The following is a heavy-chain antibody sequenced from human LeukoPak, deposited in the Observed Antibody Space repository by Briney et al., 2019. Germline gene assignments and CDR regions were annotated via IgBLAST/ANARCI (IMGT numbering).Heavy chain of an antibody. D-gene: IGHD6-13*01. Sequence: GESLKISCKGSGYSFTSYWISWVRQMPGKGLEWMGRIDPSDSYTYYSPSFQGHVTTSADKSISTAHLQWSSLKASDTAMYYCARHSGPLEALDIWGQGTMVTDSS. CDR1: GYSFTSYW. CDR2: IDPSDSYT. CDR3: ARHSGPLEALDI. J-gene: IGHJ3*02. V-gene: IGHV5-10-1*01.